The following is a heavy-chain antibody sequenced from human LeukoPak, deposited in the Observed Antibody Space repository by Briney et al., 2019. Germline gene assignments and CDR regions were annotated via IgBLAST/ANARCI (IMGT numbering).Heavy chain of an antibody. D-gene: IGHD6-13*01. V-gene: IGHV1-2*04. CDR3: ARGSGTSWYDY. CDR2: MNTNTGDT. CDR1: GYTFTANY. Sequence: ASVKVSCKASGYTFTANYMHWVRQAPGQGLERMGWMNTNTGDTKNAQKFQGCVTMTRDTSITTAYMELSRLTFDDTAVYYCARGSGTSWYDYWGQGTLVTVSS. J-gene: IGHJ4*02.